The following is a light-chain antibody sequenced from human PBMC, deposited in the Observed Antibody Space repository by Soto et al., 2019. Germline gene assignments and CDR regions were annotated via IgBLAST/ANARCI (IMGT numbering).Light chain of an antibody. J-gene: IGLJ1*01. V-gene: IGLV2-11*01. CDR1: GNGVGAYNY. CDR2: GVV. CDR3: CSYAGGYTYL. Sequence: QSALTQPRSVSGSPGQSVTISCTGTGNGVGAYNYVSWYQQHPGRPPKLLIYGVVRWPSGVPDRFSGSKSGYTASLTISGLQAEDEADYCCCSYAGGYTYLFGTGTKVTVL.